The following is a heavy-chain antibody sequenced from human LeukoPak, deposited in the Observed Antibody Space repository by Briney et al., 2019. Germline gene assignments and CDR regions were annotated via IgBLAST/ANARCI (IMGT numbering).Heavy chain of an antibody. Sequence: SETLSLTCTVSGDSISSNSYYWVWIRQPAGKGLEWIGRIYTSGSTNYNPSLKSRVTISVDTSKNQFSLKLSSVTAADTAVYYCARGGLLLWFGELLSHAFDIWGQGTMVTVSS. V-gene: IGHV4-61*02. CDR2: IYTSGST. CDR1: GDSISSNSYY. J-gene: IGHJ3*02. D-gene: IGHD3-10*01. CDR3: ARGGLLLWFGELLSHAFDI.